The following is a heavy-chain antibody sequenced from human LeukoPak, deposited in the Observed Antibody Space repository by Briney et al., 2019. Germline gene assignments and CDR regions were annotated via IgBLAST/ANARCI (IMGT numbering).Heavy chain of an antibody. D-gene: IGHD1-26*01. CDR1: GYTFTSYG. J-gene: IGHJ4*02. V-gene: IGHV1-18*01. CDR2: VSAYNGNT. CDR3: ERDPRSGSYYFDY. Sequence: ASVKVSCKASGYTFTSYGISWVRQAPGQGLEWMGWVSAYNGNTNYAQKLQGRVTMTTDTSTSTAYMELRSLRSDDTAVYYCERDPRSGSYYFDYWGQGTLSPSPQ.